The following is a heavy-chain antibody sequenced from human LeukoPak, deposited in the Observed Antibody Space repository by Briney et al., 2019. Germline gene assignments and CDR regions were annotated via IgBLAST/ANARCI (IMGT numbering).Heavy chain of an antibody. CDR3: AKDTAVILTAPFDS. CDR1: GFIFDDYA. Sequence: GGSLRLSCAVSGFIFDDYAMHWVRQAPGKGLEWVSGITWGRDNLAYAASVKGRFTISRDNSNNRLYLQMNSVRAEDTAMYFCAKDTAVILTAPFDSWGQGTLVTVSS. D-gene: IGHD2-21*01. J-gene: IGHJ4*02. CDR2: ITWGRDNL. V-gene: IGHV3-9*01.